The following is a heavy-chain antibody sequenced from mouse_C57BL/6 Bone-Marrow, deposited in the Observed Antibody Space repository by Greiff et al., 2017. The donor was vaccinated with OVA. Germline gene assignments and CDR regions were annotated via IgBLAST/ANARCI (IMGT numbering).Heavy chain of an antibody. Sequence: VMLVESGAELARPGASVKLSCKASGYTFTSYGISWVKQRTGQGLEWIGEIYPRSGNTYYNEKFKGKATLTADKSSSTAYMELRSLTSEDSAVYFCARWEYDGAWFAYWGQGTLVTVSA. CDR3: ARWEYDGAWFAY. J-gene: IGHJ3*01. CDR1: GYTFTSYG. V-gene: IGHV1-81*01. D-gene: IGHD2-14*01. CDR2: IYPRSGNT.